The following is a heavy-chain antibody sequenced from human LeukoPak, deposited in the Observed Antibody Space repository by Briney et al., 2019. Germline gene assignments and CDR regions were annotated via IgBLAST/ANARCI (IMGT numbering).Heavy chain of an antibody. V-gene: IGHV3-23*01. Sequence: GGSLRLSCVGSGFTFRSHAMSWVRQAPEKGLEFVSGIYENGGTTYYADSVKGRFSISRDNSKNTLYLQMNSLRVQDTAVYYCARDDFGFDPWGQGTLVTVSS. D-gene: IGHD4/OR15-4a*01. CDR3: ARDDFGFDP. CDR2: IYENGGTT. CDR1: GFTFRSHA. J-gene: IGHJ5*02.